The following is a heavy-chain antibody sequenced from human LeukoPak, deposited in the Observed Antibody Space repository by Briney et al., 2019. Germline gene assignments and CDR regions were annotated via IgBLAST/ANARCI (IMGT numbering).Heavy chain of an antibody. J-gene: IGHJ3*02. CDR1: GYTFTGYY. Sequence: ASVKVSCKASGYTFTGYYMHWVRQAPGQGLEWMGRINPNSGGTSYAQKFQGRVTMTRDTSTSTVYMELSSLRSEDTAVYYCARARMATIPPDAFDIWGQGTMVTVSS. V-gene: IGHV1-2*06. CDR3: ARARMATIPPDAFDI. CDR2: INPNSGGT. D-gene: IGHD5-24*01.